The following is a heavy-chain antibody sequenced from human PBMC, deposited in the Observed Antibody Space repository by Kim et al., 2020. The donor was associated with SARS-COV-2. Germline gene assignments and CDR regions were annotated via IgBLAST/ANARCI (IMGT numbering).Heavy chain of an antibody. CDR1: GGSFSGYY. CDR2: INNSGST. CDR3: ARVGRYGDYGY. D-gene: IGHD4-17*01. J-gene: IGHJ4*02. V-gene: IGHV4-34*01. Sequence: SETLSLTCAVYGGSFSGYYWSWIRQPPGKGLEWIGEINNSGSTTYNPALKSRVTISVDTSKNQFSLKLSSVTAADTAVYYCARVGRYGDYGYWGQGTLVTVSS.